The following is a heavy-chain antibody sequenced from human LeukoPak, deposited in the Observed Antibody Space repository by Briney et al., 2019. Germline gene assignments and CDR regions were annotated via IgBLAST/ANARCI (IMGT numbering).Heavy chain of an antibody. D-gene: IGHD3-22*01. J-gene: IGHJ1*01. CDR2: ISSNGGST. CDR3: ARSPHDSSGYYPEYFQH. V-gene: IGHV3-64*01. Sequence: GGSLRLSCAASGFTFSSYAMHWVRQAPGKGLEYVSAISSNGGSTYYANSVKGRFTISRDNSKNTLYLQMGSLRAEDMAVYYCARSPHDSSGYYPEYFQHWGQGTLVTVSS. CDR1: GFTFSSYA.